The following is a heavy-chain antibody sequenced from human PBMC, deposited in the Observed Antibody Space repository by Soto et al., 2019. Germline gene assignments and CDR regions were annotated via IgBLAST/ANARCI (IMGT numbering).Heavy chain of an antibody. J-gene: IGHJ5*02. D-gene: IGHD5-12*01. CDR2: IYWNDDK. CDR3: AHSIVATITSSDNWFDP. V-gene: IGHV2-5*01. Sequence: SGTTLVNPTQTLTLTCTFSGFSLSTSGVGVGWIRQPPGKALEWLALIYWNDDKRYSPSLKSRLTITKDTSKNQVVLTMTNMDPVDTATYYCAHSIVATITSSDNWFDPWGQGTLVTVSS. CDR1: GFSLSTSGVG.